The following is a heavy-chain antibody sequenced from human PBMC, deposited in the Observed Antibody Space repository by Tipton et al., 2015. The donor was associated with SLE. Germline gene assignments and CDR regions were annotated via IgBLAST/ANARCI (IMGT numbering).Heavy chain of an antibody. Sequence: QLVQSGAEVKKPGESLKISCKGSGYSFTSYWIGWVRQMPGKGLEWMGIIYPGDSDTRYGPSFQGQVTISADKSISTAYLHWNSLKASDTAMYYCARLRDAQQLVPRFFDYWGQGTLVSVSS. D-gene: IGHD6-13*01. CDR3: ARLRDAQQLVPRFFDY. CDR1: GYSFTSYW. CDR2: IYPGDSDT. J-gene: IGHJ4*02. V-gene: IGHV5-51*03.